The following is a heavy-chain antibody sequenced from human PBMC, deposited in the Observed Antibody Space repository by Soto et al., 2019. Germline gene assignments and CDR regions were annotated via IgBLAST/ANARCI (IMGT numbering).Heavy chain of an antibody. J-gene: IGHJ6*03. CDR2: INHSGST. Sequence: PSETLSLSCAVYGGSFSGYYWSWIRQPPGKGLEWIGEINHSGSTNYNPSLKSRVTISVDTSKNQFSLKLSSVTAAETAVYYCATLPQRYCSSTSCYEHYYYMDVWGKGTTVTVSS. V-gene: IGHV4-34*01. CDR1: GGSFSGYY. CDR3: ATLPQRYCSSTSCYEHYYYMDV. D-gene: IGHD2-2*01.